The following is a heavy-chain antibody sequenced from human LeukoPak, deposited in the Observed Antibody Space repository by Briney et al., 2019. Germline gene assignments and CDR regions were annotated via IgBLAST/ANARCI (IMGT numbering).Heavy chain of an antibody. CDR2: INHSGST. D-gene: IGHD1-1*01. Sequence: SETLSLTCAVYGGSFSGYYWSWIRQPPGKGLEWIGEINHSGSTNYNPSLKSRVTISVDTSKNQFSLKLSSVTAADTAVYYCASDEQLERSTEGVFDIWGQGTMVTVSS. CDR1: GGSFSGYY. CDR3: ASDEQLERSTEGVFDI. J-gene: IGHJ3*02. V-gene: IGHV4-34*01.